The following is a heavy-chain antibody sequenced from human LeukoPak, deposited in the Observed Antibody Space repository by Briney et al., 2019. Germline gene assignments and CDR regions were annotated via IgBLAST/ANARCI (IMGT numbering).Heavy chain of an antibody. V-gene: IGHV4-4*02. Sequence: SETLSLTCAVSGGSISSSNWWSWVRQPPGKGLEWIGEIYHSGSTNYNPSLKSRVTISVDKSKNQFSLKLSSVTAADTAVYYCARDGDILTGFQGWFDPWAREPWSPSPQ. J-gene: IGHJ5*02. CDR1: GGSISSSNW. D-gene: IGHD3-9*01. CDR3: ARDGDILTGFQGWFDP. CDR2: IYHSGST.